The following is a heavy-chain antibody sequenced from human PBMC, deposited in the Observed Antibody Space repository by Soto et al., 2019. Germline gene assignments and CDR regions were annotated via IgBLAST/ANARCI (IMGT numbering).Heavy chain of an antibody. V-gene: IGHV4-30-4*01. Sequence: PSETMSLTCTLSGGSISSGDYYWSWIRQPPGKGLEWIGYIYYSGSTYYNPSLKSRVTISVDTSKNQFSLKLSSVTAADTAVYYCAGRRRGYSQFGYWGQGTLVTVCS. CDR1: GGSISSGDYY. D-gene: IGHD3-3*01. J-gene: IGHJ4*02. CDR2: IYYSGST. CDR3: AGRRRGYSQFGY.